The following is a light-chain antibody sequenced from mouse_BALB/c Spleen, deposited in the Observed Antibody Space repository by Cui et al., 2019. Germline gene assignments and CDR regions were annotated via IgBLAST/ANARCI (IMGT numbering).Light chain of an antibody. CDR1: QNVGTN. V-gene: IGKV6-15*01. CDR3: QQYNSYPLT. J-gene: IGKJ4*01. Sequence: DIVMTQSQKFMSTSVVDRVSVTCKASQNVGTNVAWYQQKPGQSPKALIYSASYRYSGVPDRFTGSGSGTDFTLTISNVQSEDLAEYFCQQYNSYPLTFGSGTKLEIK. CDR2: SAS.